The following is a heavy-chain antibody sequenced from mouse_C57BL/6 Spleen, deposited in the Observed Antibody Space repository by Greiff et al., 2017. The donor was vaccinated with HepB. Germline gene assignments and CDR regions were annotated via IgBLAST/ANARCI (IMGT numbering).Heavy chain of an antibody. CDR3: ARLGGSSYFDY. CDR2: IDPSDSYT. Sequence: QVQLQQPGAELVRPGTSVKLSCKASGYTFTSYWMHWVKQRPGQGLEWIGVIDPSDSYTNYNQKFKGKATLTVDTSSSTAYMQLSSLTSEDSAVYYCARLGGSSYFDYWGQGTTLTVSS. V-gene: IGHV1-59*01. CDR1: GYTFTSYW. J-gene: IGHJ2*01. D-gene: IGHD1-1*01.